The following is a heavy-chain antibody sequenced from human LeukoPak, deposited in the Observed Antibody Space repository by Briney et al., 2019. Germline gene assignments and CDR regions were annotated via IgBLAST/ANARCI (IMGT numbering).Heavy chain of an antibody. CDR2: ISSSSTSI. D-gene: IGHD2-21*01. CDR1: GFLFSDFIDHT. J-gene: IGHJ4*02. CDR3: AREFSVVGNFDY. V-gene: IGHV3-21*01. Sequence: PGGSLTLSCADAGFLFSDFIDHTMVWVRQAPGKGLEWVSYISSSSTSISYADSVRGRFSISRDNAQRSLYLHMNSLRDEDTAVYSCAREFSVVGNFDYWGQGTLVIVSS.